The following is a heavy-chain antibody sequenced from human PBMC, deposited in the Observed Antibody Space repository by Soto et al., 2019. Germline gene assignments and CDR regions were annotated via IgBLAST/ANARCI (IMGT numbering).Heavy chain of an antibody. CDR1: GGSISSGDYY. V-gene: IGHV4-30-4*01. Sequence: QVQLQESGPGLVKPSQTLSLTCTVSGGSISSGDYYWSWIRQPPGKGLEWIGYIYYSGSTFYNPSLKSRLTISVDTSKNQFSLQLSSVTAADTAVYYCARERPDGARLDPWGQGTLVTVSS. CDR3: ARERPDGARLDP. J-gene: IGHJ5*02. CDR2: IYYSGST. D-gene: IGHD6-6*01.